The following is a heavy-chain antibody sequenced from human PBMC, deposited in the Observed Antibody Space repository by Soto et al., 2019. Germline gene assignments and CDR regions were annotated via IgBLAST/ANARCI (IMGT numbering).Heavy chain of an antibody. CDR3: ARDRRGGTRPHYYDSSGYYNPFDR. CDR2: VYSSGNT. CDR1: GGSISFYY. V-gene: IGHV4-4*07. Sequence: SETLSLTCTVSGGSISFYYWSWIRQPAGKGLEWIGRVYSSGNTDYNPSLKSRLTMSVDTSNNQFSLKLRSVTAADTAMYYCARDRRGGTRPHYYDSSGYYNPFDRWGQGTLVTVSS. J-gene: IGHJ4*02. D-gene: IGHD3-22*01.